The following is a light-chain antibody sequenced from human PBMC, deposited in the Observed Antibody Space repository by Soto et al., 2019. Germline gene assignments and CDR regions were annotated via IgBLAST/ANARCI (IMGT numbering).Light chain of an antibody. J-gene: IGKJ5*01. Sequence: DIHMTQSPSSLSASVRCRFTITSLASQSMNSHLNWYQQQPGKAPKLLIFAASSLQSGVSSRFSGSGSVTDFTLTISSLKNEDFATYFCQQNLKITLTFGQGTRLEIK. CDR3: QQNLKITLT. V-gene: IGKV1-39*01. CDR1: QSMNSH. CDR2: AAS.